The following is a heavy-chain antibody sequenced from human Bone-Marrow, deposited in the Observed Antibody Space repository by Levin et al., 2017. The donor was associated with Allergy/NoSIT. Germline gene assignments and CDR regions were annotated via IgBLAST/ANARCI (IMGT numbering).Heavy chain of an antibody. CDR2: IIFNGIT. Sequence: PSETLSLTCTVSGASVSSHYWNWIRQTPGKGLEWIGYIIFNGITNYNPSLKSRATVSLDTSRNQVSLKLSSVTAADTAGYFCARGTQGLIWKTQFDSWGQGTLVTVSS. J-gene: IGHJ4*02. CDR3: ARGTQGLIWKTQFDS. V-gene: IGHV4-59*02. D-gene: IGHD3-3*01. CDR1: GASVSSHY.